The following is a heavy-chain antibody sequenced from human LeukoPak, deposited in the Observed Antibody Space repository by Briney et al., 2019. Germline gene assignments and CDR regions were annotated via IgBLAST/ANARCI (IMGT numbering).Heavy chain of an antibody. CDR2: IRYDGSNK. D-gene: IGHD2-15*01. CDR1: GFTFSSYG. V-gene: IGHV3-30*02. J-gene: IGHJ6*02. Sequence: PGGSLRLSCAASGFTFSSYGMHWVRQAPGKGLEWVAFIRYDGSNKYYADSVEGRFTISRDNSKNTLYLQMNSLRAEDTAVYYCAKDLYCSGGSCYPYGMDVWGQGTTVTVSS. CDR3: AKDLYCSGGSCYPYGMDV.